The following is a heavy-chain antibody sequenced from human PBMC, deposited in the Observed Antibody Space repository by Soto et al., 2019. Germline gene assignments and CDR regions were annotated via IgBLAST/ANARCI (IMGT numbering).Heavy chain of an antibody. CDR1: GFTFSSYC. V-gene: IGHV3-23*01. CDR3: ATKTAGSQPFDY. CDR2: VSGGGCTT. J-gene: IGHJ4*02. D-gene: IGHD6-25*01. Sequence: GGSLRLSCAASGFTFSSYCMHWVRQAPGKGLEWVSVVSGGGCTTYYADSVKGRFTISRDNSKNTLFLQMSSLRAEDTAVYYCATKTAGSQPFDYWGQGTLVTVSS.